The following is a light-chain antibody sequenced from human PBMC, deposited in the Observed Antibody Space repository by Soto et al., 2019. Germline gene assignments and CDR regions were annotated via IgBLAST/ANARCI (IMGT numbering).Light chain of an antibody. Sequence: DIQMTQSPSSLSASVGDRVTITCRASQTISSYLNWYQQKPGKAPKVLIYAASSLHNGVPSRFSGSGSGTDYTLTISSLLPEDFATYYCQQSFSAPFTFGPGTKVDIK. CDR3: QQSFSAPFT. V-gene: IGKV1-39*01. CDR1: QTISSY. J-gene: IGKJ3*01. CDR2: AAS.